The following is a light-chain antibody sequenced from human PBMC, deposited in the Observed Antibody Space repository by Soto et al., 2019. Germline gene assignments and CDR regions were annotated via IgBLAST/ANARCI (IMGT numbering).Light chain of an antibody. CDR3: QQYNSYVT. V-gene: IGKV1-5*03. J-gene: IGKJ4*01. Sequence: DIQMTQSPSTLSASVGDRVTITCRASQSISSWLAWYQQKPGKAPKLLIYKATSLESGVPSRFSGSGSGTEFTLTISSLQPDDFATYYFQQYNSYVTFGGGTKVEIQ. CDR1: QSISSW. CDR2: KAT.